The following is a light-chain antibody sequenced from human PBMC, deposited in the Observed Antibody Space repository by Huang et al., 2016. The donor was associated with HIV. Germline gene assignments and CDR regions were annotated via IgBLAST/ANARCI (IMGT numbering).Light chain of an antibody. CDR3: QQYYSIPFT. Sequence: DILMTQSPDHLAVSLGERATINCKSSQSILSSSNNMNYLAWYQQKPGQPPKLLIYWASTRESGVPDRFSGSGSGTDFTLTISSLQAEDVAVYYCQQYYSIPFTFGPGTKVGIK. J-gene: IGKJ3*01. V-gene: IGKV4-1*01. CDR2: WAS. CDR1: QSILSSSNNMNY.